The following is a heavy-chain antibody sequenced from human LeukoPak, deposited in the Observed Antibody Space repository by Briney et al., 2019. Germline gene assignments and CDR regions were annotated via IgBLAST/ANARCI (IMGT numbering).Heavy chain of an antibody. CDR1: GFTFSSYA. Sequence: PGGSLRLSSAASGFTFSSYAMSWVRQAPGKGLEWVSAISGRGGSTYYADSVKGRFTISRDNSKNTLYLQMNSLRAEVTAVYYCAQAPGYDFWSGYREYYFDYWGQGTLVTVSS. D-gene: IGHD3-3*01. CDR2: ISGRGGST. J-gene: IGHJ4*02. CDR3: AQAPGYDFWSGYREYYFDY. V-gene: IGHV3-23*01.